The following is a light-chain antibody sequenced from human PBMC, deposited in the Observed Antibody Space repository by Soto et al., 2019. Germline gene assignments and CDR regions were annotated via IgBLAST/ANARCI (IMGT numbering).Light chain of an antibody. Sequence: QPVLTQPPSASGTPGQRVTISCSGSSSNVGINTVNWYQQLPGTAPKLLIYSHDQRPSGVPDRFSGSKSGTSASLAISGLQSEDEADYYCAAWDDSLNGPVFGGGTKLTVL. CDR2: SHD. CDR1: SSNVGINT. J-gene: IGLJ2*01. CDR3: AAWDDSLNGPV. V-gene: IGLV1-44*01.